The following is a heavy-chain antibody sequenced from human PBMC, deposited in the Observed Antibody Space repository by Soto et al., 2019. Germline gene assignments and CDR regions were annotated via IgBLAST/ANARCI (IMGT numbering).Heavy chain of an antibody. CDR3: YGFSGFHLNLYGMDV. V-gene: IGHV3-49*05. D-gene: IGHD5-12*01. Sequence: EVQLVESGGGLVKPGRSLRLSCTSSGFTFGDYAMSWFRQAPGKGLEWVGLIRSKAYGGTTEHAASVKGRFTISRDDSKRIAYLELNSLKTEDTAVYYFYGFSGFHLNLYGMDVWGQGTTVTVSS. CDR1: GFTFGDYA. J-gene: IGHJ6*02. CDR2: IRSKAYGGTT.